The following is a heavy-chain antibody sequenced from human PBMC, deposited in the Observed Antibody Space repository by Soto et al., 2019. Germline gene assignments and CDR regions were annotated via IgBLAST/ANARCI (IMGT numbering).Heavy chain of an antibody. CDR3: SKERSTEAEGSRLDC. CDR2: VYYTGST. D-gene: IGHD1-1*01. CDR1: GGSISNVY. Sequence: SETLSLTCTVSGGSISNVYWSWVRQPPGKRLEWIGYVYYTGSTNYNPSLQSRVTMSVDTSKNQFSLKLSSMTAADTALYYCSKERSTEAEGSRLDCWGTGTLVT. J-gene: IGHJ4*02. V-gene: IGHV4-59*01.